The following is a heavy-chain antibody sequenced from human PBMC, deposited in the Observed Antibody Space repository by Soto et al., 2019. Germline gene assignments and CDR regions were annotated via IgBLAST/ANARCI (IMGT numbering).Heavy chain of an antibody. Sequence: TSETLSLTCAVYGGSFSGYYWSWIRQPPGKGLEWIGEINHSGSTNYNPSLKSRVTISVDTSKNQFSLKLSSVTAADTAVYYCARLYGLDAFDIWGQGTMVTVSS. CDR2: INHSGST. J-gene: IGHJ3*02. CDR3: ARLYGLDAFDI. CDR1: GGSFSGYY. V-gene: IGHV4-34*01. D-gene: IGHD3-16*02.